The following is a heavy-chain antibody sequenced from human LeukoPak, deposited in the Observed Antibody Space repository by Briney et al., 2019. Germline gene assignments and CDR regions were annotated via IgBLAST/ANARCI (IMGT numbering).Heavy chain of an antibody. Sequence: ASETLSLTCTVSGDSISSSGYYYDWIRQPPGKGLEWIGNIYYIGNTWYNPSLKSRVTMSVDTSKNQFSLRLSSVTAADTAVYYCTSVRPMTTVTTWWYGMDVWGQGTTVTVSS. CDR2: IYYIGNT. CDR3: TSVRPMTTVTTWWYGMDV. CDR1: GDSISSSGYY. J-gene: IGHJ6*02. D-gene: IGHD4-17*01. V-gene: IGHV4-39*01.